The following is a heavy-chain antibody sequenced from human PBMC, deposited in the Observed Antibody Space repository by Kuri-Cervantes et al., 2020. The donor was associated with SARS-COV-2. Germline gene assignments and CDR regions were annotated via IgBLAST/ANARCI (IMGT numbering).Heavy chain of an antibody. Sequence: LSLTCAASGFTFSSYAMHWVRQAPGKGLEWVAVISYDGSNKYYADSVKGRFTISRDNSKNTLYLQMNSLRAEDTAVYYCARGQRVRFLEYGHRNLYYYYGMDVWGQGATVTVSS. CDR3: ARGQRVRFLEYGHRNLYYYYGMDV. D-gene: IGHD3-3*01. CDR1: GFTFSSYA. V-gene: IGHV3-30*01. J-gene: IGHJ6*02. CDR2: ISYDGSNK.